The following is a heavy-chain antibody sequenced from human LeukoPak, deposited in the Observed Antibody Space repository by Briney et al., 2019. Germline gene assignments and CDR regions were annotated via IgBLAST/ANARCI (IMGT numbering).Heavy chain of an antibody. CDR1: GFTFSSDC. Sequence: GGSLRLSCVGSGFTFSSDCMHWVRQAAGKGLEWVAFIRHDGSNEYYADSVKGRFTVSRDNSKNTLFLQMNSLRVEEMAVYYCAKEVHPYDSGTYYFDYWGRGTLVTVSS. CDR3: AKEVHPYDSGTYYFDY. J-gene: IGHJ4*02. D-gene: IGHD3-10*01. V-gene: IGHV3-30*02. CDR2: IRHDGSNE.